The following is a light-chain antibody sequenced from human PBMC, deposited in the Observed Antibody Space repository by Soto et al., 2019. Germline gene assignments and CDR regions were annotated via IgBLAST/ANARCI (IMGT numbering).Light chain of an antibody. V-gene: IGKV1-39*01. CDR3: RERYRTAAT. CDR2: AAS. Sequence: DIQMTQSTSSLSASVGDRVTITCRASQSIISFLNCYQQKPGKAPKLLIYAASTLQSGVPSRFSGSGYGTDFTLTLSSLQPEEFANYYFRERYRTAATVGPGAQGDI. CDR1: QSIISF. J-gene: IGKJ3*01.